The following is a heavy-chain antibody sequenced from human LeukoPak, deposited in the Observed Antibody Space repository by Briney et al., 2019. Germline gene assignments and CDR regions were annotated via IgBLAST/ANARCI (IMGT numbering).Heavy chain of an antibody. CDR1: GGSISSGSYY. D-gene: IGHD5-18*01. V-gene: IGHV4-61*02. CDR3: ARGEFTAMVIPEGGSFDY. Sequence: SQTLSLTCTVSGGSISSGSYYWSWIRQPAGKGLEWIGRIYTSGSTNHNPSLKSRVTISVDTSKNQFSLKLSSVTAADTAVYYCARGEFTAMVIPEGGSFDYWGQGTLVTVSS. CDR2: IYTSGST. J-gene: IGHJ4*02.